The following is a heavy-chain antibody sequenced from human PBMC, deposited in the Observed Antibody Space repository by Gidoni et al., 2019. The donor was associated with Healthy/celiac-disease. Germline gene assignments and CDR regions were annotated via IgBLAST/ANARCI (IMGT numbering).Heavy chain of an antibody. CDR1: GASISSSRYY. Sequence: QLQLQASGPGLVKLSETLSLTCTVPGASISSSRYYWGWTRQPPGKGLEWIGSIDYSGGTYYHPSLKSRFTISVDTSKNQFSLKLSSVTAADTAVYYCARLPGIAVADDDPIGYFDYWGQGTLVTVSS. D-gene: IGHD6-19*01. CDR2: IDYSGGT. CDR3: ARLPGIAVADDDPIGYFDY. V-gene: IGHV4-39*01. J-gene: IGHJ4*02.